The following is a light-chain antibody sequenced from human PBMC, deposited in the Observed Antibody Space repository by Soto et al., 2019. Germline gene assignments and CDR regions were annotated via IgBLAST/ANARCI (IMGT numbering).Light chain of an antibody. J-gene: IGKJ4*01. V-gene: IGKV3D-15*01. CDR2: GAS. CDR1: QSVSSR. CDR3: QQYNTWPLT. Sequence: EFVLTQSPATLSLSPGERATLSCRASQSVSSRLAWYQQKPGQAPRLLIYGASSRATGIPDRFSGSGSGTDFTLTISSLQSEDFAVYYCQQYNTWPLTFGGGTKVDI.